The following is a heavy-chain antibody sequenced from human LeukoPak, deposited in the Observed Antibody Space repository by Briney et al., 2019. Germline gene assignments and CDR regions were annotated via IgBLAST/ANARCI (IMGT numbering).Heavy chain of an antibody. CDR2: IYYSGST. D-gene: IGHD1-1*01. CDR3: AREDGTTGTTAWFDP. J-gene: IGHJ5*02. Sequence: SETLSLTCTVSGGSISSYYWSWIRQPPGKGQEWIGYIYYSGSTNYNPSLKSRVTISVDTSKNQFPLKLSSVTAADTAVYYCAREDGTTGTTAWFDPWGQGTLVTVSS. V-gene: IGHV4-59*01. CDR1: GGSISSYY.